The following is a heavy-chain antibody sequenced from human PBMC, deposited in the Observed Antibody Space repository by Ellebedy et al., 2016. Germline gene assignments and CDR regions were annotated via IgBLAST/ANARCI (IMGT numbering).Heavy chain of an antibody. J-gene: IGHJ6*03. CDR2: ISAYNGNT. V-gene: IGHV1-18*01. Sequence: ASVKVSXKASGYTFTSYGISWVRQAPGQGLEWMGWISAYNGNTNYAQKLQGRVTMTTDTSTSTAYMELRSLRSDDTAVYYCARGRGVDSSGYGLRYYYMDIWGKGTTVTVSS. CDR1: GYTFTSYG. CDR3: ARGRGVDSSGYGLRYYYMDI. D-gene: IGHD3-22*01.